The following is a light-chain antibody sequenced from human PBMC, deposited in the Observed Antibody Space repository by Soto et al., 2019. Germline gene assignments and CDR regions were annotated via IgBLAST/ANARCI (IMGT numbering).Light chain of an antibody. Sequence: QSVLTQPPSASGTPGQRVTISCTGGTSNIGRNTVNWYQQLPGTAPKLLMSKDNQRPSGVPDRFSGSKSGTSASLAISGLQSEDEADYYCAAWDASLSSVVFGGGTKLTVL. CDR3: AAWDASLSSVV. J-gene: IGLJ2*01. CDR1: TSNIGRNT. CDR2: KDN. V-gene: IGLV1-44*01.